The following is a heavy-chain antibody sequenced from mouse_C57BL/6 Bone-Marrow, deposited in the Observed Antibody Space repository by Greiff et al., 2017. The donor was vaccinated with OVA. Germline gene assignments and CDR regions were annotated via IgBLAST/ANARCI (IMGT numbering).Heavy chain of an antibody. CDR3: ARGAYYSNYAWFAY. J-gene: IGHJ3*01. V-gene: IGHV1-69*01. Sequence: QVQLQQPGAELVMPGASVKLSCKASGYTFTSYWMHWVKQRPGQGLEWIGEIDPSDSYTNYNQTFKGKSTLTVDKSSSTAYMQLSSLTSEDSAVYYCARGAYYSNYAWFAYWGQGTLVTVSA. CDR2: IDPSDSYT. D-gene: IGHD2-5*01. CDR1: GYTFTSYW.